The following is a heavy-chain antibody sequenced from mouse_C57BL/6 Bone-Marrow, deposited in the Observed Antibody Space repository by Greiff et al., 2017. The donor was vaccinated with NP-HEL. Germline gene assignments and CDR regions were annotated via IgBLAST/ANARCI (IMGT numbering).Heavy chain of an antibody. CDR1: GYTFTSYW. Sequence: QVQLQQPGAELVMPGASVKLSCKASGYTFTSYWMHWVKQRPGQGLEWIGEIDPSDSYTNYNQKFKGKSTLTVDKSSSTAYMQLSSLTSEDSAVYYCAREGSFYYGYDEGFDYWGQGTTLTVSS. CDR2: IDPSDSYT. J-gene: IGHJ2*01. D-gene: IGHD2-2*01. V-gene: IGHV1-69*01. CDR3: AREGSFYYGYDEGFDY.